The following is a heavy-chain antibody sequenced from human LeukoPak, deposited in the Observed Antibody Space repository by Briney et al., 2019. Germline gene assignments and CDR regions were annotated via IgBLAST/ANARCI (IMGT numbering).Heavy chain of an antibody. CDR1: GGSISSYY. Sequence: SETLSLTCTVSGGSISSYYWSWIRQPPGEGLEWIGYIYYSGSTNYNPSFKSRVTISVDTSKNQFSLKLSSVTAADTAVYYCARQHYYDSSGYYHFDYWGQGTLVTVSS. D-gene: IGHD3-22*01. V-gene: IGHV4-59*08. CDR2: IYYSGST. J-gene: IGHJ4*02. CDR3: ARQHYYDSSGYYHFDY.